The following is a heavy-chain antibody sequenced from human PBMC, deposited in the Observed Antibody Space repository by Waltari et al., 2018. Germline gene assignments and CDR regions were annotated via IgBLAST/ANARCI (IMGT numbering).Heavy chain of an antibody. CDR2: IYSNGDT. J-gene: IGHJ3*01. V-gene: IGHV3-66*01. Sequence: EVQLVESGGGLVQPGGSLRLSCAASGFTVGNNYMSWVRQTPGKGLEVFSLIYSNGDTLYADSVKGRFTISRDSSKNTLYLQMNSLRAEDTAVYYCATDRSVWGQGTVVTVSS. CDR1: GFTVGNNY. CDR3: ATDRSV.